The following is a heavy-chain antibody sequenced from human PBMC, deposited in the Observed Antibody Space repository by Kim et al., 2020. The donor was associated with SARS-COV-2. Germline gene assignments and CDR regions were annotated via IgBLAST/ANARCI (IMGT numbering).Heavy chain of an antibody. V-gene: IGHV3-23*01. CDR1: GFTFSSYA. D-gene: IGHD5-12*01. CDR2: ISGSGGST. CDR3: AKDGGVATTPAYWYFDL. Sequence: GGSLRLSCAASGFTFSSYAMSWVRQAPGKGLEWVSAISGSGGSTYYADSVKGRFTISRDNSKNTLYLQMNSLRAEDTAVYYCAKDGGVATTPAYWYFDLWGRGTLVTVSS. J-gene: IGHJ2*01.